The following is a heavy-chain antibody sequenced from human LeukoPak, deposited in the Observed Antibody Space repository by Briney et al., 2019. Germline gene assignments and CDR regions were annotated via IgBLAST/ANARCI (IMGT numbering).Heavy chain of an antibody. D-gene: IGHD3-10*01. CDR2: IYWNDDK. CDR1: GFSLSTSRGG. CDR3: AHTGWFGELSGDNWFDP. Sequence: SGPTLVTPTQTLTLTCTFSGFSLSTSRGGVGWIRQPPGKALEWLALIYWNDDKRYSPSLRSRLTITKDTSKNQVVLIMTNMDPVDTATYYCAHTGWFGELSGDNWFDPWGQGTLVTVSS. V-gene: IGHV2-5*01. J-gene: IGHJ5*02.